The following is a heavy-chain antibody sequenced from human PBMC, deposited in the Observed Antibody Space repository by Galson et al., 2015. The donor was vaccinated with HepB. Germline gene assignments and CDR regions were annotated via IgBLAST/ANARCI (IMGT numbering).Heavy chain of an antibody. CDR3: ARSAYSSSSSFPLY. J-gene: IGHJ4*02. D-gene: IGHD6-6*01. CDR1: GYSFTTYW. V-gene: IGHV5-51*01. Sequence: QSGAEVKKPGESLRISCKGFGYSFTTYWIAWVRQMPGKGLEWMGIIFPGDSDTRYSPSFQGQVTFSVDKSIGTAYLQWSSLRASDTAIYYCARSAYSSSSSFPLYWGQGTLVSVSS. CDR2: IFPGDSDT.